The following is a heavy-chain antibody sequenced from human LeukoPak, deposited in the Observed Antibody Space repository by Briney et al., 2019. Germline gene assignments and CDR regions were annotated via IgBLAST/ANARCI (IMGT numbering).Heavy chain of an antibody. D-gene: IGHD2-21*01. V-gene: IGHV3-21*01. CDR3: AEVVMGYYMDV. CDR2: ISSSSSYI. CDR1: GFTFSSYS. J-gene: IGHJ6*03. Sequence: GGSVRLSCAASGFTFSSYSMNWVRQAPGKGLEWVSSISSSSSYIYYADSVKGRFTISRDNAKNSLYLQMNSLRAEDTAVYYCAEVVMGYYMDVWGKGTTVTVSS.